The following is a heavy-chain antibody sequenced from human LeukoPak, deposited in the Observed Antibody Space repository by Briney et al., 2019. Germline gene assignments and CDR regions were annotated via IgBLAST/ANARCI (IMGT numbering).Heavy chain of an antibody. Sequence: GGSLRLSCAAPGFTFSSYWMHWVRQAPGKGLVWVSRVNTDGSGTRYADSVKGRFTISRDNAKNTLYLQMNSLRAEDTAVYYCARERPRYCSGGSCYSYYFDYWGQGTLVTVSS. CDR3: ARERPRYCSGGSCYSYYFDY. CDR2: VNTDGSGT. D-gene: IGHD2-15*01. CDR1: GFTFSSYW. J-gene: IGHJ4*02. V-gene: IGHV3-74*01.